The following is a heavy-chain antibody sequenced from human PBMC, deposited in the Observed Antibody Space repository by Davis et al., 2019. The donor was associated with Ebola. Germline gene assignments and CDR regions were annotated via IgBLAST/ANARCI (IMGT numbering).Heavy chain of an antibody. CDR3: SERGGSV. V-gene: IGHV4-59*03. CDR1: GQSFRDYF. J-gene: IGHJ4*02. Sequence: PSETLSLTCTIYGQSFRDYFWSWIRQPPGKGLEWIGSIYYTGSAYYNSSLASRATISVDTSKNQFSLKLTSVTAADTAMYYCSERGGSVWGQGTLVTVSS. CDR2: IYYTGSA. D-gene: IGHD3-16*01.